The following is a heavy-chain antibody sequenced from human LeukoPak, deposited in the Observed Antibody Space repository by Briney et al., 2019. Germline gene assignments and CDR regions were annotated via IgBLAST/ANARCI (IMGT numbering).Heavy chain of an antibody. Sequence: SETLSLTCTVSGGSISSYYWSWIRQPPGKGLEWIGYIYYSGSTNYNPSLKSRVTISVDTSKNQFSLKLSSVTAADTAVYYCARVKYSSSSGAVPLFDYWGQGTLVTVSS. CDR1: GGSISSYY. CDR2: IYYSGST. V-gene: IGHV4-59*01. CDR3: ARVKYSSSSGAVPLFDY. J-gene: IGHJ4*02. D-gene: IGHD6-6*01.